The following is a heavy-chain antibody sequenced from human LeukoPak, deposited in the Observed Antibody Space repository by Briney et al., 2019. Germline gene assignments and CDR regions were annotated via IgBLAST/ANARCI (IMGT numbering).Heavy chain of an antibody. D-gene: IGHD3-10*01. V-gene: IGHV4-59*01. J-gene: IGHJ4*02. Sequence: SETLSLTCTVSGGSISSYYWSWLRPPAGKGLDRMGYISYSGSTNYNPSLKSRVTISVDTSRYQFSLKLSSVTAADTAVYYCARGRLGGSGSYYNVLDYWGQGTLVTVSS. CDR1: GGSISSYY. CDR2: ISYSGST. CDR3: ARGRLGGSGSYYNVLDY.